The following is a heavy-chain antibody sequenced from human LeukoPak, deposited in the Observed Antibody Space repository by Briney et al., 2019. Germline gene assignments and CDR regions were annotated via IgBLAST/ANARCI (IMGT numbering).Heavy chain of an antibody. CDR3: TREANYGGNSRNDY. J-gene: IGHJ4*02. D-gene: IGHD4-23*01. CDR1: GFTFSGSA. V-gene: IGHV3-73*01. CDR2: IRSKANSYAT. Sequence: GRSLRLSCAASGFTFSGSAMHWVRQASGKGLEWVGRIRSKANSYATAYAASVKGRFTISRDDSKNTAYLQMNSLKTEDTAVYYCTREANYGGNSRNDYWGQGTLVTVSS.